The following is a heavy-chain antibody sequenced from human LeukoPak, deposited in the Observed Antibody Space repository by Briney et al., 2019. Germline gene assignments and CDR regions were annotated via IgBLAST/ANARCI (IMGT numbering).Heavy chain of an antibody. CDR3: ARGEWELLVYGDAFDI. CDR1: GGSFSGYY. CDR2: INHSGST. J-gene: IGHJ3*02. D-gene: IGHD1-26*01. Sequence: SETLSLTCAVYGGSFSGYYWSWIRQPPGKGLEWIGEINHSGSTNYNPSLKSRVTISVDTSKNQFSLKLSSVTAADTAVYYCARGEWELLVYGDAFDIWGQGTMVTVSS. V-gene: IGHV4-34*01.